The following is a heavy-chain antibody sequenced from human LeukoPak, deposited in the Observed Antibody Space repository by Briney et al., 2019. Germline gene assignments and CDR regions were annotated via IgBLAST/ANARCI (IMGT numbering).Heavy chain of an antibody. V-gene: IGHV4-38-2*02. Sequence: SETLSLTCTVYGYSISSGYYWGWIRQPPGKGLEWIGEIYHDGNTDYNPSLKSRVTISVDKSTNHFSLKLTSLTAADTAVYYCARAPEPTTNGFDYWGQGILVTVSS. CDR2: IYHDGNT. J-gene: IGHJ4*02. D-gene: IGHD1-14*01. CDR3: ARAPEPTTNGFDY. CDR1: GYSISSGYY.